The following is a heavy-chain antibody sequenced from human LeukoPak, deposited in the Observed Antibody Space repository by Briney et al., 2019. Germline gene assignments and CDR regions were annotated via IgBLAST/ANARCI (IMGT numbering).Heavy chain of an antibody. Sequence: SETLSLTCTVSGGSISSHYWSWIRQPPGKELEWIGYIYYSGNTNYNPSLKSRVTISVDTSKNQCSLKLSSVTAADTAVYYCARSDYDEGWFDPWGKGTLVTVSS. V-gene: IGHV4-59*11. CDR2: IYYSGNT. CDR1: GGSISSHY. CDR3: ARSDYDEGWFDP. D-gene: IGHD3-22*01. J-gene: IGHJ5*02.